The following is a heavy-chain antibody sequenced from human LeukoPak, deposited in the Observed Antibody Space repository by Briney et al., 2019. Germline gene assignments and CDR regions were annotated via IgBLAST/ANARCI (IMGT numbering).Heavy chain of an antibody. D-gene: IGHD1-26*01. CDR3: ASPSIVGATCES. CDR2: IYYSGST. CDR1: GGSISSGDYY. J-gene: IGHJ5*02. Sequence: SETLSLTCTVSGGSISSGDYYWSWIRQPPGKGLEWIGYIYYSGSTYYNPSLKSRVTISVDTSKNQFSLKLSSVTAADAAVYYCASPSIVGATCESWGQGTLVTDSS. V-gene: IGHV4-30-4*01.